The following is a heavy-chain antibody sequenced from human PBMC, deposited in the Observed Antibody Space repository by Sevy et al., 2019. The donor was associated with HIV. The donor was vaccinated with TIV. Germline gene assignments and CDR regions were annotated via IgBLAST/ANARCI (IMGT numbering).Heavy chain of an antibody. V-gene: IGHV4-59*13. CDR2: LYYSGST. J-gene: IGHJ5*01. Sequence: SETLSLTCTVSGGSISSYYWSWIRQPPGKGLEWIGYLYYSGSTNYNPSLRSRVIMSVDTSKNQFSLKLSTVTAADTAVYYCERGDYDRPGRRWGQWFDSWGQGTLVTVSS. D-gene: IGHD3-10*02. CDR1: GGSISSYY. CDR3: ERGDYDRPGRRWGQWFDS.